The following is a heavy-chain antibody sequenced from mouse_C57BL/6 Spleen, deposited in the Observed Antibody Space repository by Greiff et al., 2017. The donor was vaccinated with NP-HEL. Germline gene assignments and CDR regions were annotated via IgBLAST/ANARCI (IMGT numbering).Heavy chain of an antibody. CDR1: GFTFTDYY. D-gene: IGHD1-1*01. J-gene: IGHJ2*01. Sequence: EVKLMESGGGLVQPGGSLSLSCAASGFTFTDYYMSWVRQPPGKALEWLGFIRNKANGYTTEYSASVKGRFTISRDNSQSILYLQMNALRAEDSATYYCARYGITGYFDYWGQGTTLTVSS. CDR3: ARYGITGYFDY. V-gene: IGHV7-3*01. CDR2: IRNKANGYTT.